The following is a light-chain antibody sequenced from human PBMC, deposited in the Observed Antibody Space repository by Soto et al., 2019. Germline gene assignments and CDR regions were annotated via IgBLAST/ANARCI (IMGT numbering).Light chain of an antibody. CDR2: AAS. J-gene: IGKJ3*01. CDR1: QGISNY. CDR3: REYNSAPFT. Sequence: DIQMTQSPSSLSASVGDRATITCRASQGISNYLAWYQQKPWKVPKLLIYAASTLQSGVPSRFSGSGSGTDFTVTISSLETGDVATYYCREYNSAPFTFGPGTKVDIK. V-gene: IGKV1-27*01.